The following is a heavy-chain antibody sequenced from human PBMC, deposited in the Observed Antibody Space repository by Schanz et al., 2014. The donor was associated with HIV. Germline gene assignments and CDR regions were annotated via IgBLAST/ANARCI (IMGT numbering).Heavy chain of an antibody. CDR1: GFTFDNYG. J-gene: IGHJ4*02. CDR2: MSYDGIRK. V-gene: IGHV3-30*03. D-gene: IGHD3-10*01. CDR3: VRGLLFQGFFDS. Sequence: QVQLVESGGGVVQPGRSLRLSCVASGFTFDNYGMHWVRQAPGKGLEGVAVMSYDGIRKNYADSVKGRFTISRDNSKNTLNLQMKSLRAEDTAVYYCVRGLLFQGFFDSWGQGALVTVSS.